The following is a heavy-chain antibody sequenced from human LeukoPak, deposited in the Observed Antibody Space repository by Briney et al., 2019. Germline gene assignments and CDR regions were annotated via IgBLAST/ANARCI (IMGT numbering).Heavy chain of an antibody. D-gene: IGHD1-26*01. J-gene: IGHJ4*02. V-gene: IGHV1-2*02. CDR1: GYTFTGYY. Sequence: ASVKVSCKASGYTFTGYYMHWVRQAPGQGLEWMGWINANSGGTNYAQKFQGRVTMTRDTSISTAYMELSRLRSDDAAVYYCARALSGSYSRGWGQGTLVTVSS. CDR3: ARALSGSYSRG. CDR2: INANSGGT.